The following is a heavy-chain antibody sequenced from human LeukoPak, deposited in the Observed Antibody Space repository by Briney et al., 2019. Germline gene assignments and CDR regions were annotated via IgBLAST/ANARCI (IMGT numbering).Heavy chain of an antibody. CDR2: ISSSGSTI. J-gene: IGHJ4*02. CDR3: ASLKWGSGPDY. D-gene: IGHD2-15*01. Sequence: GGSLRLSCAASGFTFSSYEMNWVRQAPGEGLEWVSYISSSGSTIYYADSVKGRFTISRDNAKNSLYLQMNSLRAEDTAVYYCASLKWGSGPDYWGQGTLVTVSS. CDR1: GFTFSSYE. V-gene: IGHV3-48*03.